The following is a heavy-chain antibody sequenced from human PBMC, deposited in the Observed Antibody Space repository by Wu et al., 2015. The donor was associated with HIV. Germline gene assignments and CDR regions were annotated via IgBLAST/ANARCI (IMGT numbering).Heavy chain of an antibody. V-gene: IGHV1-2*02. J-gene: IGHJ4*02. CDR2: INPNSGGA. CDR3: ARLQSLSGFYSNADY. CDR1: GYTFTGYY. D-gene: IGHD3-22*01. Sequence: QVQLVQSGAEVKKPGASVKVSCKASGYTFTGYYMHWVRQAPGQGLEWMGWINPNSGGANYAQKFQGRVTMTRDTAVSTAYMELNSLRSDDTAVYYCARLQSLSGFYSNADYWGQGTLVTVSS.